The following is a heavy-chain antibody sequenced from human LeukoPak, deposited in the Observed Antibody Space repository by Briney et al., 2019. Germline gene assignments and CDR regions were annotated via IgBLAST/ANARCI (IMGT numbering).Heavy chain of an antibody. Sequence: RGSLRLSCAASGFTFSSDWISWVRQAPGKGLEWVANIKQDGSEKYYVDSVKGRFTISRDNAKNSLYLQMNSLRAEDTAVYYCASGPHASSRSYCSSTSCPGYYFDYWGQGTLVTVSS. V-gene: IGHV3-7*01. J-gene: IGHJ4*02. CDR2: IKQDGSEK. D-gene: IGHD2-2*01. CDR3: ASGPHASSRSYCSSTSCPGYYFDY. CDR1: GFTFSSDW.